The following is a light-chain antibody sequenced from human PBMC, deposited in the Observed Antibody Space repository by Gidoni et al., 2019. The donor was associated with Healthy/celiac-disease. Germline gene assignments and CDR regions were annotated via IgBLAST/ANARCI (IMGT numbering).Light chain of an antibody. V-gene: IGKV1-39*01. CDR1: QSISSY. CDR2: AES. Sequence: DIQMTQSPSFLSASVGDRVTITCRASQSISSYLNWYQQRPGKAPKLLIYAESSLQSGVPSRFSGSGSGTDFTLTIISLQPEEFATCYWQQSYSTLTFGGGTKVEIK. J-gene: IGKJ4*01. CDR3: QQSYSTLT.